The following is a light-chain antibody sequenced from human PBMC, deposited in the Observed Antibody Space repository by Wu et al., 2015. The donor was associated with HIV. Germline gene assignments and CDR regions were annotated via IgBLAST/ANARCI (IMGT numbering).Light chain of an antibody. J-gene: IGKJ2*01. V-gene: IGKV3-20*01. CDR3: QQYGSSPPT. Sequence: EIVLTQSPGTLSLSPGERATLSCRASQSVSTNYLAWYQQKPGQAPRLLIYGASSRATGTPDRFSGRGSGTDFTLTISKLEPEDFAVYFCQQYGSSPPTFGQGAKLEIK. CDR1: QSVSTNY. CDR2: GAS.